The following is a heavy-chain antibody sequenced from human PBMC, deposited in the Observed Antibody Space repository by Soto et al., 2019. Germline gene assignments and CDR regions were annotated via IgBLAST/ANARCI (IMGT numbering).Heavy chain of an antibody. V-gene: IGHV4-38-2*02. Sequence: SETLSPTCAVSVYSISSGYYWVWIRQPPGKGLEWIGSIYHSGSTYYNPSLKSRVTISVDTSKNQFSLKLSSVTAADTAVYYCARDHSGSYGGFHYWGQGTLVTVSS. D-gene: IGHD1-26*01. CDR2: IYHSGST. CDR1: VYSISSGYY. J-gene: IGHJ4*02. CDR3: ARDHSGSYGGFHY.